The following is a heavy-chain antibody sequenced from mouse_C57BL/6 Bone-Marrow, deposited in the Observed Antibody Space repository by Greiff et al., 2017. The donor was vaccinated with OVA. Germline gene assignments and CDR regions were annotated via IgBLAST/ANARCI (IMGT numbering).Heavy chain of an antibody. CDR2: IDPSDSYT. Sequence: QVQLQQPGAELVKPGASVQLSCKASGYTFTSYWMQWVKQRPGQGLEWIGEIDPSDSYTNYNQKFKGKATLTVDTSSSTAYMQLSSLTSEDSAVYYCARWGWLLRGCAYWGQGTLVTVSA. D-gene: IGHD2-3*01. V-gene: IGHV1-50*01. J-gene: IGHJ3*01. CDR1: GYTFTSYW. CDR3: ARWGWLLRGCAY.